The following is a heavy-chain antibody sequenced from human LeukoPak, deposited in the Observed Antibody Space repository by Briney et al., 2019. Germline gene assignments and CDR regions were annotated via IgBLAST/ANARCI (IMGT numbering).Heavy chain of an antibody. CDR2: ISWNSGSI. CDR1: GFTFDDYA. D-gene: IGHD3-16*01. J-gene: IGHJ6*02. V-gene: IGHV3-9*01. CDR3: AKGQKGGYHYYYGMDV. Sequence: GGSLRLSCAASGFTFDDYAMHWVRQAPGKGLEWVSGISWNSGSIGYADSVKDRFTISRDNAKNSLYLQMNSLRAEDTALYYCAKGQKGGYHYYYGMDVWGQGTTVTVSS.